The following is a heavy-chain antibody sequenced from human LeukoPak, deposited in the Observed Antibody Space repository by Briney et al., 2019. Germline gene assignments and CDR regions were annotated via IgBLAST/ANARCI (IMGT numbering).Heavy chain of an antibody. J-gene: IGHJ4*02. CDR1: GYTFTDYY. CDR3: ARLIGRIAVVDLDY. CDR2: INSNSGDT. D-gene: IGHD2-15*01. Sequence: ASVKVSCKASGYTFTDYYIHWVRQAPGQGLEWMGRINSNSGDTNYAQKFQGRVTMTRDTSINTAYMELSKLRSDDTAVYYCARLIGRIAVVDLDYWGQGTLITVSS. V-gene: IGHV1-2*06.